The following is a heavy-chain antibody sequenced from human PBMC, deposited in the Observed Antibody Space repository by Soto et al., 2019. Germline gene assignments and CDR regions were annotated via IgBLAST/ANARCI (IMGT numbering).Heavy chain of an antibody. J-gene: IGHJ6*02. CDR1: GGSISSGDYY. CDR3: ARQSYSRGNYPYYYYGMDV. V-gene: IGHV4-39*01. CDR2: VYYSGST. D-gene: IGHD1-26*01. Sequence: SETLSLTCIVSGGSISSGDYYWGWIRQPPGKGLQWIGSVYYSGSTYNNPSLKSRVTISVDTSKNQFSLKLRSVTAADTAVYYCARQSYSRGNYPYYYYGMDVWGQGTTVTVSS.